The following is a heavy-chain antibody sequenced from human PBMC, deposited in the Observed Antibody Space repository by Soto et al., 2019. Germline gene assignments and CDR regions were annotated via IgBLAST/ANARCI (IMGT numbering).Heavy chain of an antibody. J-gene: IGHJ6*02. Sequence: EVQLVESGGGSVQPGGSLRLSCAASGFTVSTHYMTWVRQAPGKGLEWVSVMFYGGSTYYADSVKGRFTISRDDSENTLYLQMNSLRAEDTAVYYCATTGMGITLYYYYHGMDVWGQGTTVTVSS. CDR1: GFTVSTHY. D-gene: IGHD3-10*01. CDR3: ATTGMGITLYYYYHGMDV. V-gene: IGHV3-66*01. CDR2: MFYGGST.